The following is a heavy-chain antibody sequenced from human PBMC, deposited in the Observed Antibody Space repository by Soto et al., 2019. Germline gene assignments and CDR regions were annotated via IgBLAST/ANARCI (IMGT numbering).Heavy chain of an antibody. Sequence: QVQLVESGGGVVQPGRSLRLYYAASGFTFSSYGMHWVRQAPGKGLEWVAVISYDGSNKYYADSVKGRFTISRDNSKNTLYLQMNSLRAEDTAVNYCAKLRAFDSWGQGTLVTVSS. V-gene: IGHV3-30*18. CDR3: AKLRAFDS. J-gene: IGHJ4*02. CDR2: ISYDGSNK. CDR1: GFTFSSYG.